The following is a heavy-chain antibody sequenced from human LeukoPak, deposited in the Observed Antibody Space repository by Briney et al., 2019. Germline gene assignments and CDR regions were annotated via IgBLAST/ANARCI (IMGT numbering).Heavy chain of an antibody. Sequence: SETLSLTCAVYGGSFSGYYWSWIRQPPGKGLEWMGEINHSGSTNYNASLKSRVTISVYTSKNQFSLRLSSVTAADTAMYYCAPRGDIEHSYGYGKWFEPWGQGTRVTVSS. V-gene: IGHV4-34*01. J-gene: IGHJ5*02. CDR3: APRGDIEHSYGYGKWFEP. CDR1: GGSFSGYY. D-gene: IGHD5-18*01. CDR2: INHSGST.